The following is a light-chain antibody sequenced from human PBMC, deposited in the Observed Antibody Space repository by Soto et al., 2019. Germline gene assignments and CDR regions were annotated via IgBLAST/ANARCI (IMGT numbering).Light chain of an antibody. Sequence: DIQMTQSPSSVSASVGDRVTITCRATQVISSWLAWYQQKPGKAPKLLIYATSNLQSGVPSRFSGSGSGTDFTLTITSLQPEDFAIYYCQQANSFPYTFGQGTKLEIK. V-gene: IGKV1-12*01. CDR2: ATS. CDR1: QVISSW. CDR3: QQANSFPYT. J-gene: IGKJ2*01.